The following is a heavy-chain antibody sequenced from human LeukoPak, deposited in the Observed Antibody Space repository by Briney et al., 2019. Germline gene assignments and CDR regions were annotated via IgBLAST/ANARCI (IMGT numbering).Heavy chain of an antibody. V-gene: IGHV1-8*01. D-gene: IGHD6-13*01. J-gene: IGHJ6*03. CDR3: ARGNTYSSSWYAYYYYMDV. CDR1: GYTFTSYD. CDR2: MNPNSGNT. Sequence: GASVKVSRKASGYTFTSYDINWVRQATGQGLEWMGWMNPNSGNTGYAQKFQGRVTMTRNTSISTAYMELSSLRSEDTAVYYCARGNTYSSSWYAYYYYMDVWGKGTTVTVSS.